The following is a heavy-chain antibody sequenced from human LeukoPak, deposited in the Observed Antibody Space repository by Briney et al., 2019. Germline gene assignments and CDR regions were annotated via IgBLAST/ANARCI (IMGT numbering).Heavy chain of an antibody. CDR2: IWYDGSNK. V-gene: IGHV3-33*01. CDR1: GFTFSSYG. J-gene: IGHJ6*02. Sequence: PGGSLRLSCAASGFTFSSYGMHWVRQAPGKGLEWVAVIWYDGSNKYYADSVKGRFTISRDNSKNTLYLQMNSLRAEDTAVYYCARGVNSPIVVVSYYYYYGMDVWGQGTTVTVPS. CDR3: ARGVNSPIVVVSYYYYYGMDV. D-gene: IGHD2-2*01.